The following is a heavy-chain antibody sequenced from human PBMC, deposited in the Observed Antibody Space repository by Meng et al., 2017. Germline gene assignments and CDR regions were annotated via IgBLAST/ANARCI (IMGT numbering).Heavy chain of an antibody. CDR1: GLTFSNYW. D-gene: IGHD6-19*01. V-gene: IGHV3-7*01. Sequence: GESLKISCVASGLTFSNYWMTWVRQAPGKGLEWVANIKQDGSAKYYVDSVKGRFTISRDNAENSLYLQMNVLRAEDTAVYYCAGGSGWLLDYWGHGTLVTVSS. CDR3: AGGSGWLLDY. J-gene: IGHJ4*01. CDR2: IKQDGSAK.